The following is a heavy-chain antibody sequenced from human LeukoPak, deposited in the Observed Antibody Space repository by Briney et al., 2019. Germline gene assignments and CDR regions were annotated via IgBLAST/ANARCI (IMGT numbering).Heavy chain of an antibody. D-gene: IGHD2-15*01. V-gene: IGHV1-69*05. CDR1: GGTFSSYA. Sequence: GASVKVSCKASGGTFSSYAISWVRQAPGQGLEWMGRIIPIFGTANYAQKFQGGVTTTTDESTSTAYMELSSLRSEDTAVYYCARDLPYCSGGSCYPHNWFDPWGQGTLVTVSS. CDR3: ARDLPYCSGGSCYPHNWFDP. CDR2: IIPIFGTA. J-gene: IGHJ5*02.